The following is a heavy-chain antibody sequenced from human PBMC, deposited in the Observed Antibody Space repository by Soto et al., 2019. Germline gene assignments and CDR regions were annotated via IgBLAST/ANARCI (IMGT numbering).Heavy chain of an antibody. CDR1: GGTFSTYA. D-gene: IGHD1-1*01. CDR3: ARGKLERGWFDP. Sequence: ASVKVSCKASGGTFSTYAISWVRQAPGQGLEWMGWISAYNGNTNYAQKLQGRVTMTTDTSTSTAYMELRSLRSDDTAVYYCARGKLERGWFDPWGQGTLVTVPS. CDR2: ISAYNGNT. J-gene: IGHJ5*02. V-gene: IGHV1-18*01.